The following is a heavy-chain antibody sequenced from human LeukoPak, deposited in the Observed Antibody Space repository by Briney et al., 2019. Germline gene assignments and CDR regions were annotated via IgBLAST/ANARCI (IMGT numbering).Heavy chain of an antibody. Sequence: ASVKVSCKASGYTFTGYYMHWVRQAPGQGLEWMGWINPNSGGTNYAQKFQGWVTMTRDTSISTAYMELSRLRSDDTAVYYCARGLIAAAGDYYYGMDVWGKGTTVTVSS. CDR3: ARGLIAAAGDYYYGMDV. V-gene: IGHV1-2*04. J-gene: IGHJ6*04. CDR1: GYTFTGYY. CDR2: INPNSGGT. D-gene: IGHD6-13*01.